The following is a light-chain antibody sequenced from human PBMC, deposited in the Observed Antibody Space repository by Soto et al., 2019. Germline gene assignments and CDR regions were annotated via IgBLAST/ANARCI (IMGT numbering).Light chain of an antibody. V-gene: IGKV3-11*01. CDR1: QSVSTY. Sequence: IVMTQSPATLSVTQGERATLSCRASQSVSTYLAWYQQKPGQAPRLLIYDASNMATGIPARFSGSGSGTDFTLTISSLEPEDFAVYYCQQRSNWPPITFGQGTRLEIK. J-gene: IGKJ5*01. CDR2: DAS. CDR3: QQRSNWPPIT.